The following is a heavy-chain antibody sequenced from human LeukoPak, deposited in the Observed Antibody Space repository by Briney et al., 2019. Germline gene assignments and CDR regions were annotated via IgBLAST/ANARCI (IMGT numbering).Heavy chain of an antibody. Sequence: GGSLRLSCAASGFTFSDHYMIWLRQAPGKGLESISYISHNGDTKYYADSVKGRLSISRDNAKSSLYLEMNSLRAEDTAVYYCARDRHGYFDYWGQGNLVTVSS. D-gene: IGHD6-13*01. CDR2: ISHNGDTK. J-gene: IGHJ4*02. CDR1: GFTFSDHY. V-gene: IGHV3-11*01. CDR3: ARDRHGYFDY.